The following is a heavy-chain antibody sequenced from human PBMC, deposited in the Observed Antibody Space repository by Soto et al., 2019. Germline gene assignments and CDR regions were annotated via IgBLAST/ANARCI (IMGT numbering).Heavy chain of an antibody. CDR3: ARVWTTVTNWFDP. CDR1: VGSFSGYY. V-gene: IGHV4-34*01. CDR2: ISRSGST. D-gene: IGHD4-17*01. J-gene: IGHJ5*02. Sequence: SETLSLTCAVYVGSFSGYYWNWIRQPPGKGLEWIGEISRSGSTKYNPSLKSRVTISVDKSKNQFSLKLSSVTAADTAVYYCARVWTTVTNWFDPWGQGTLVTVSS.